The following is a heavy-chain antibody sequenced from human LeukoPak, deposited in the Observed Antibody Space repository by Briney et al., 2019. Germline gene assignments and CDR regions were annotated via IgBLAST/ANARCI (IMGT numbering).Heavy chain of an antibody. CDR3: ARSASPYSSSSDYYYFDY. Sequence: SGTLSLTCTVSGGSISSYYWSWIRQPPGKGLEWIGYIYYSGSTNYNPSLKSRVTISVDTSKNQFSLKLSSVTAADTAVYYCARSASPYSSSSDYYYFDYWGQGTLVTVSS. V-gene: IGHV4-59*01. J-gene: IGHJ4*02. CDR1: GGSISSYY. D-gene: IGHD6-13*01. CDR2: IYYSGST.